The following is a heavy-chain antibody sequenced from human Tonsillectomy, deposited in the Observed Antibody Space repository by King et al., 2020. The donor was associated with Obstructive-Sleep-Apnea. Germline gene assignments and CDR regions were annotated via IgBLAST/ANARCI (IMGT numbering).Heavy chain of an antibody. V-gene: IGHV3-30*04. CDR2: ISYDGSNK. CDR3: AREEDYYDSSGYYYYFDY. CDR1: GFTFSSFA. D-gene: IGHD3-22*01. J-gene: IGHJ4*02. Sequence: VQLVESGGGVVQPVRSLRLSCAASGFTFSSFAMHWVRQAPGKGLEWVAVISYDGSNKYYADSVKGRFTISRDNSKNTLYLQMNSLRAEDTAVYYCAREEDYYDSSGYYYYFDYWGQGTLVTVSS.